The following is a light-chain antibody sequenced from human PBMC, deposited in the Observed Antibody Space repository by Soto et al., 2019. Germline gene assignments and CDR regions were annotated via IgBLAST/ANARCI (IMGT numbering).Light chain of an antibody. CDR2: AAS. CDR1: QSISSY. V-gene: IGKV1-39*01. CDR3: QQSYSTPLT. J-gene: IGKJ4*01. Sequence: DIETPQSPSPLYASVGARVTITCRASQSISSYLNWYQQKPGKAPKLLIYAASSLQSGVPSRFSGSGSGTDFTLTISSLQPEDFATYYCQQSYSTPLTFGGGTKVDI.